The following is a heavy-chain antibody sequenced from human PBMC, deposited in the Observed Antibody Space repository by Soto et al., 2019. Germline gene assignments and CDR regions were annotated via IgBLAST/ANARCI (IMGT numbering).Heavy chain of an antibody. CDR3: ARVNEQLVFDY. D-gene: IGHD6-6*01. J-gene: IGHJ4*02. Sequence: ASETLSLTCTVSGGSISSGGYYWSWIRQHPGKGLEWIGYIYYSGSTYYNPSLKSRVTISVDTSKNQFSLKLSSVTAADTAVYYCARVNEQLVFDYWGQGTLVTVSS. CDR1: GGSISSGGYY. V-gene: IGHV4-31*03. CDR2: IYYSGST.